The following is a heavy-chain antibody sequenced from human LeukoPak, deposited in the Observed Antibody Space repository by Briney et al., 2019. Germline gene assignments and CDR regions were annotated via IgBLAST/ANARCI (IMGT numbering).Heavy chain of an antibody. CDR3: AKPRYSSSSGNGEFDP. CDR2: ISYDGSNK. J-gene: IGHJ5*02. Sequence: HPGRSLRLSCAASGFTFSSYGMHWVRQAPGKGLEWVAVISYDGSNKYYADSVKGRFTISRDNSKNTLYLQMNSLRAEDTAVYYCAKPRYSSSSGNGEFDPWGQGTLVTVSS. D-gene: IGHD6-13*01. V-gene: IGHV3-30*18. CDR1: GFTFSSYG.